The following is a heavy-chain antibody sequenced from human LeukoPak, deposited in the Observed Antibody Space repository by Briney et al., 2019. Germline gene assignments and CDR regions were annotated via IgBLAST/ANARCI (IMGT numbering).Heavy chain of an antibody. J-gene: IGHJ4*02. D-gene: IGHD3-10*01. Sequence: ASVTVSFTASGYTFTVYYMHWVRQAPGQGREWMGWINPNSGGTNYAQKFQGRVTMTRDTSISTAYMELSRLRSDDTAVYYCASWRGFGESPLDYWGQGTLVTVSS. CDR1: GYTFTVYY. CDR3: ASWRGFGESPLDY. V-gene: IGHV1-2*02. CDR2: INPNSGGT.